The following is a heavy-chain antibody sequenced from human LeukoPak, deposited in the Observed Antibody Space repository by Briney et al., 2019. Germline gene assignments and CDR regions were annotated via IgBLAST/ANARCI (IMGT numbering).Heavy chain of an antibody. D-gene: IGHD2-2*01. J-gene: IGHJ4*02. CDR2: ISSSSSTI. CDR1: GFTFSSYS. Sequence: GGSLRLPCAASGFTFSSYSMNWVRQAPGKGLEWVSYISSSSSTIYYADSVKGRFTISRDNAKNSLYLQMNSLRAEDTAVYYCASEVVPAAPGNFDYWGQGTLVTVFS. CDR3: ASEVVPAAPGNFDY. V-gene: IGHV3-48*01.